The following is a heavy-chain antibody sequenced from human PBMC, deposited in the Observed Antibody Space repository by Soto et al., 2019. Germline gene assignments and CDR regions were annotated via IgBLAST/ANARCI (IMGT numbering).Heavy chain of an antibody. Sequence: SVKVSCKASGGTFSSYAISWVRQAPGQGLEWMGGIIPIFGTANYAQKFQGRVTITADESTSTAYMELRSLRSEDTAVYYCAREYCSGGSCPLYYGMDVWGQGTTVTVSS. CDR2: IIPIFGTA. D-gene: IGHD2-15*01. J-gene: IGHJ6*02. CDR3: AREYCSGGSCPLYYGMDV. V-gene: IGHV1-69*13. CDR1: GGTFSSYA.